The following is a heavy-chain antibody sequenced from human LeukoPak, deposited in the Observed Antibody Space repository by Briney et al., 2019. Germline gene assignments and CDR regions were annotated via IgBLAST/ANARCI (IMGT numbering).Heavy chain of an antibody. D-gene: IGHD3-22*01. J-gene: IGHJ4*02. Sequence: PGGSLRLSCAASGFTFSSYGMHWVRRAPGKGLEWVAFIRYDGSNKYYAESVKGRLTISRDNSKNTLYLQMNSLRAEDTAVYYCAKDLREGYYDSSGTFDYWGQGTLVTVSS. CDR2: IRYDGSNK. V-gene: IGHV3-30*02. CDR3: AKDLREGYYDSSGTFDY. CDR1: GFTFSSYG.